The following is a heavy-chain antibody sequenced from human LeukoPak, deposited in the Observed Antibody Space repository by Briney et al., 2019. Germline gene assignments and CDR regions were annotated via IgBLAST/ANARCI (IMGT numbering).Heavy chain of an antibody. CDR1: GYTFTSYD. V-gene: IGHV1-8*03. CDR3: ARDLAVAASGPGY. CDR2: MNPNSGNT. Sequence: GASVKVSCKASGYTFTSYDINWVRQATGQGLEWMGWMNPNSGNTGYAQKFQGRVTITRNTSISTAYMELSSLRSEDAAVYYCARDLAVAASGPGYWGQGTLVTVSS. J-gene: IGHJ4*02. D-gene: IGHD6-19*01.